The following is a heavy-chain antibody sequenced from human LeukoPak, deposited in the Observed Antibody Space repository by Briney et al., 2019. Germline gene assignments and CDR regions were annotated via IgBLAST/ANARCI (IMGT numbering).Heavy chain of an antibody. Sequence: GXXLRLSCAASGFTFSSYAMSWVRQAPGKGMEWVSAISGSGGSTYYADSVKGRFTISRDNSKNTLYLQMNSLRAEDTAVYYCAKWGYGSGSYSGFQHWGQGTLVTVSS. J-gene: IGHJ1*01. CDR3: AKWGYGSGSYSGFQH. V-gene: IGHV3-23*01. D-gene: IGHD3-10*01. CDR1: GFTFSSYA. CDR2: ISGSGGST.